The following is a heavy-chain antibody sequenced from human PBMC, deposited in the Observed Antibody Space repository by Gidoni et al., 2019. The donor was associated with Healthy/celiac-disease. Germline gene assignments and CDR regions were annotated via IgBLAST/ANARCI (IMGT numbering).Heavy chain of an antibody. CDR1: VGSISSGGYY. V-gene: IGHV4-31*03. J-gene: IGHJ4*02. CDR3: ARVSKVATIEGFDY. Sequence: QVQLQESGPGLVKPSQTLSLTCTVSVGSISSGGYYWSWIRQHPGKGLEWIGYIYYSGSTYYNPSLKSRVTISVDTSKNQCSLKLSSVTAADTAVYYCARVSKVATIEGFDYWGQGTLVTVSS. D-gene: IGHD5-12*01. CDR2: IYYSGST.